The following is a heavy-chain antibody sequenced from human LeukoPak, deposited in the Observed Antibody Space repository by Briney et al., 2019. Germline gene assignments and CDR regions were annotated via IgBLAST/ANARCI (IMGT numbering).Heavy chain of an antibody. Sequence: PSETLSLTCAVYGESFSGYYWSWIRQPPGRGLEWVGEINHSGSTNYNPSLKCRVTISVDTSKKQFYLKLSSVTAADTAVYYCARVRNSSWRLRCNWFDPWGQGTLVTVSS. D-gene: IGHD6-13*01. CDR3: ARVRNSSWRLRCNWFDP. V-gene: IGHV4-34*01. CDR1: GESFSGYY. J-gene: IGHJ5*02. CDR2: INHSGST.